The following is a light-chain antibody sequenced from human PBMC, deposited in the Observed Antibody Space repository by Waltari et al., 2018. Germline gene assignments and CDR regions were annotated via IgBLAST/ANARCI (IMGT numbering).Light chain of an antibody. CDR2: LNSDGSH. Sequence: QLVLTQSPSASASLGASVKLTCTLSSGHSSYAIAWHQQQPEKGPQYLMKLNSDGSHSKGDGIPDRFSGSSSGAGRYLTISSLQSEDEADYYCQTWGTGIWVFGGGTKLTVL. CDR3: QTWGTGIWV. V-gene: IGLV4-69*01. CDR1: SGHSSYA. J-gene: IGLJ3*02.